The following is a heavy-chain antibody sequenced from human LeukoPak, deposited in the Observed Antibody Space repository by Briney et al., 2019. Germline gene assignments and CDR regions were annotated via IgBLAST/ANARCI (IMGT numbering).Heavy chain of an antibody. Sequence: SETLSLTCTVSGGSINNYYWTWIRQPPGKGLEWIGHIYYSGNTIYNPSLKSRVTISVDTSTNQFSLNLSSVTAADTAVYYCARVSTNGVSNWFDPWGQGTLVTVSS. CDR1: GGSINNYY. V-gene: IGHV4-59*01. J-gene: IGHJ5*02. D-gene: IGHD2-8*01. CDR2: IYYSGNT. CDR3: ARVSTNGVSNWFDP.